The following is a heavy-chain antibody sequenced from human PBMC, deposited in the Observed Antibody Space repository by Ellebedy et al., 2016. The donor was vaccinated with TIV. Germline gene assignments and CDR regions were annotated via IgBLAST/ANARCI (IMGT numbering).Heavy chain of an antibody. CDR1: GGSFSTYA. V-gene: IGHV1-69*04. J-gene: IGHJ6*02. Sequence: ASVKVSCKASGGSFSTYAISWVRQAPGQGLEWMGRIIPILGIANYAQKFQGRVTITADKSTSTAYMELSSLRSEDTAVYYCASRGVPLGYCSGSSCLETYYYYDMDVWGQGTTVTVSS. D-gene: IGHD2-15*01. CDR2: IIPILGIA. CDR3: ASRGVPLGYCSGSSCLETYYYYDMDV.